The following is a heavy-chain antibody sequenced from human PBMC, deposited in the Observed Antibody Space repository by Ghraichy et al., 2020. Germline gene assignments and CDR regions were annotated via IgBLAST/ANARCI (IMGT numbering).Heavy chain of an antibody. V-gene: IGHV1-18*04. Sequence: ASVKVSCKASGYTFTSYGISWVRQAPGQGLEWMGWISAYIDSRNYAQKLQGRVTMTTYTSTSTAYMELRSLRSDDTDVYYFARDLVVPAASGMYYYYYGMDVWGQGTTVTVSS. J-gene: IGHJ6*02. CDR1: GYTFTSYG. D-gene: IGHD2-2*01. CDR3: ARDLVVPAASGMYYYYYGMDV. CDR2: ISAYIDSR.